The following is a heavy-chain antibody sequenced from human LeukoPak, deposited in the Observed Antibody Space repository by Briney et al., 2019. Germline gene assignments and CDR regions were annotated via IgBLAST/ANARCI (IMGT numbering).Heavy chain of an antibody. Sequence: PGGSVRLSCAASGFTFSSYSMNWVRQAPGKGLEWVSSISSSSSYIYYADSVKGRFTISRDNAKNSLYLQMNSLRVEDTAFYYCARDDLLHRNWFDPWGQGTLVTVSS. CDR2: ISSSSSYI. D-gene: IGHD3-22*01. J-gene: IGHJ5*02. CDR3: ARDDLLHRNWFDP. V-gene: IGHV3-21*04. CDR1: GFTFSSYS.